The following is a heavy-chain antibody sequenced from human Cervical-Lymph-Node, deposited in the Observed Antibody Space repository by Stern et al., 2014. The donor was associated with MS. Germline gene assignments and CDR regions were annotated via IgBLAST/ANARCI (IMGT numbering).Heavy chain of an antibody. J-gene: IGHJ5*02. D-gene: IGHD3-3*01. CDR2: IDARGTII. CDR3: ARTHYDFRSGYYGWFDP. CDR1: GFTFSDYY. Sequence: QVQLVESGGGLVKPGESLRLSFAASGFTFSDYYMSWLRPDPGKGLELVSYIDARGTIIYYADSVKGRFTISRDNSNDSLYLQLNSLSAEDTAVYYCARTHYDFRSGYYGWFDPWGQGTLVTVSS. V-gene: IGHV3-11*01.